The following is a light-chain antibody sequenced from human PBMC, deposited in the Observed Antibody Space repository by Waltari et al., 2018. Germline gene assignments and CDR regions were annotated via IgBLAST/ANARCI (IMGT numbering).Light chain of an antibody. V-gene: IGLV2-23*02. CDR3: CSYANYVTF. CDR1: NSYVGSFGL. CDR2: DVT. J-gene: IGLJ2*01. Sequence: QSALIQPASLSGSPGQPITLSCPGINSYVGSFGLVSWYQQHPGKAPKLILYDVTKRPSGVSDRFSGSRSGDTASLTISTLQAEDEADYYCCSYANYVTFFGGGTKLTVL.